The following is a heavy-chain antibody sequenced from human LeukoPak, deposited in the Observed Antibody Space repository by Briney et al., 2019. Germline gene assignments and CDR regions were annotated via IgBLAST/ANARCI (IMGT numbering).Heavy chain of an antibody. CDR2: VYHSGST. CDR1: GGSISSSYW. Sequence: SETLSLTCAVSGGSISSSYWWSWVRPPPGKGLEWIGEVYHSGSTNYSPSLKSRVTLSVDKSKNQFSLRLSSVTAADTAVYYCAGAYCGGDCYSGRTFDIWGQGTMVTVSS. D-gene: IGHD2-21*02. CDR3: AGAYCGGDCYSGRTFDI. J-gene: IGHJ3*02. V-gene: IGHV4-4*02.